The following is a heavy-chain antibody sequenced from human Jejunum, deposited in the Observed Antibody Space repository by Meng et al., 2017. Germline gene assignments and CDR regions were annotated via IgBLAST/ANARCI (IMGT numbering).Heavy chain of an antibody. Sequence: EVQLVGPGGGLVQPGGSLRLSCAVSGFTFSDYWMHWVRQAPGKGLMWVSHISTDESTTTYADYVKGRFTISRDNAKNTMYLEMNSLRAEDTALYYCARGVRGSPDYWGQGTLVTVSS. CDR1: GFTFSDYW. CDR3: ARGVRGSPDY. J-gene: IGHJ4*02. CDR2: ISTDESTT. D-gene: IGHD3-10*02. V-gene: IGHV3-74*03.